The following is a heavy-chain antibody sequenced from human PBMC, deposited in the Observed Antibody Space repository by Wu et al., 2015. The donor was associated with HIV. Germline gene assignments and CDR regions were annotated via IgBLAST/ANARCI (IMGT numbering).Heavy chain of an antibody. CDR2: INPRNGAT. D-gene: IGHD2-8*01. Sequence: QVQLVQSGAEVKKPGASMKVSCKVSGYTFIDDYIHWVRQAPGQGLESMGWINPRNGATTSAQKFQGRVTMTRDTSINTTYMELRRLRSDDTAVYYCARERGINSGYCINGVCPGYDYWGQGTLVTVSS. CDR1: GYTFIDDY. V-gene: IGHV1-2*02. CDR3: ARERGINSGYCINGVCPGYDY. J-gene: IGHJ4*02.